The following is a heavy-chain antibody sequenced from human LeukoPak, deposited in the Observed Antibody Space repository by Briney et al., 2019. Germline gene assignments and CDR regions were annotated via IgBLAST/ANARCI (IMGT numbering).Heavy chain of an antibody. CDR2: ISSSSSYI. D-gene: IGHD6-13*01. J-gene: IGHJ4*02. CDR3: AREIAAAGRYFDY. V-gene: IGHV3-21*01. Sequence: GGSLRLSCAASGFTFSSYSMNWVRQAPGKGLEWVSSISSSSSYIYYADSVKGRFTISRDNAKNSLYLQMNSLRAEDTAVYYCAREIAAAGRYFDYWGQGTLVTVSS. CDR1: GFTFSSYS.